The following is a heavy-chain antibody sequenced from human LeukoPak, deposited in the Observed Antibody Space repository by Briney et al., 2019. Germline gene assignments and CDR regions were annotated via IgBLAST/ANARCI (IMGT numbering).Heavy chain of an antibody. V-gene: IGHV3-48*04. Sequence: GGSLRLSCAASGFTFSSYSMNWVRQAPGKGLEWVSYISSSSSTIYYADSVKGRFTISRDNAKNSLYLQMNSLRAEDTAVYYCARDPGVVVTAIFYYYGMDVWGQGTTVTVSS. D-gene: IGHD2-21*02. CDR3: ARDPGVVVTAIFYYYGMDV. CDR1: GFTFSSYS. J-gene: IGHJ6*02. CDR2: ISSSSSTI.